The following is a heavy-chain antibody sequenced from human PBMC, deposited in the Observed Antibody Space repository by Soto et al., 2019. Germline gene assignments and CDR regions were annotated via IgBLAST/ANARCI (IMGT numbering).Heavy chain of an antibody. D-gene: IGHD6-19*01. CDR3: ARAMQWLDYYFDY. J-gene: IGHJ4*02. CDR1: GFTFSSYG. CDR2: IWYDGSNK. V-gene: IGHV3-33*01. Sequence: QVQLVESGGGVVQPGRSLRLSCAASGFTFSSYGMHWVRQAPGKGLEWVAVIWYDGSNKYYADSVKGRFTISRDNSKNTLYLQMNSLRAEDTAVYYCARAMQWLDYYFDYWGQGTLVTVSS.